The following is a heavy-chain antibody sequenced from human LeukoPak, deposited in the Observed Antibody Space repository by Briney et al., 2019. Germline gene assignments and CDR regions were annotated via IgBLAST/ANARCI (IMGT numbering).Heavy chain of an antibody. CDR2: VSYDGTET. CDR1: GFIFSRYG. V-gene: IGHV3-30*03. D-gene: IGHD2-21*01. Sequence: GGSLRLSCAASGFIFSRYGMHWVRQAPGKGLEWVAVVSYDGTETKYADSVKGRLNLSRGNSKNTLYLQMNSLRAEDTAVYYCASSTPDWDYWGQGTLVTVSS. CDR3: ASSTPDWDY. J-gene: IGHJ4*02.